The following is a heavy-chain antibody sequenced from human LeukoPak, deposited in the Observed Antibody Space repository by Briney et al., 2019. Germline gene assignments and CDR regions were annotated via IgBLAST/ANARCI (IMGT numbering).Heavy chain of an antibody. J-gene: IGHJ3*02. Sequence: ASVKVSCKASGYTFTGYYMHWVRQAPGQGLEWMGWINPNSGGTNYAQKFQGWVTMTRDTSTSTVYMELSSLRSEDTAVYYCARERAVAVAGTNDAFDIWGQGTMVTVSS. CDR3: ARERAVAVAGTNDAFDI. D-gene: IGHD6-19*01. V-gene: IGHV1-2*04. CDR1: GYTFTGYY. CDR2: INPNSGGT.